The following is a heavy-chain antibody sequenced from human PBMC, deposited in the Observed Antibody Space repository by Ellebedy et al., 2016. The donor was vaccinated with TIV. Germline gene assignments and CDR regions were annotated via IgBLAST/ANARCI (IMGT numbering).Heavy chain of an antibody. Sequence: GESLKISCAASGFTFSSHDMHWVRQATGRGLEWVSAIATAGGTYYAGSVKGRFTISRENAKNSLYLQMNNLRAGDTAVYYCARATSGFDLWGRGTLVTVSS. CDR2: IATAGGT. CDR1: GFTFSSHD. V-gene: IGHV3-13*01. CDR3: ARATSGFDL. D-gene: IGHD6-19*01. J-gene: IGHJ2*01.